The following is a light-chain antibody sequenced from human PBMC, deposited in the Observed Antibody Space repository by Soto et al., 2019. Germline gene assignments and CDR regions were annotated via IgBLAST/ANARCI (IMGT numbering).Light chain of an antibody. Sequence: DIQMTQSPSSLSASVGDRVTITCRASQSISSYLNWYQQKPGKAPKLLIYAASSLQSGVPSRFSCSGSGTDFNLTISSLQPEDFATYYCQHSYSTRWTFGQGTKVEIK. CDR2: AAS. CDR1: QSISSY. V-gene: IGKV1-39*01. CDR3: QHSYSTRWT. J-gene: IGKJ1*01.